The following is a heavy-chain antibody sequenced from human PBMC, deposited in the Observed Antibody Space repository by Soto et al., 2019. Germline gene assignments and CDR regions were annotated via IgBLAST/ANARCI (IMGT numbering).Heavy chain of an antibody. CDR1: GGSFKSGSYS. J-gene: IGHJ4*02. CDR3: ARDFAYFDS. D-gene: IGHD3-3*01. V-gene: IGHV4-61*01. CDR2: VYHTGRT. Sequence: TSGTLSLTCTVSGGSFKSGSYSLSWIRQPPGKGLEWIGYVYHTGRTSYNPSLKSRVSISMDTSKNQFSRNLDSVTAADTGVYFCARDFAYFDSWGQGTLVTVSS.